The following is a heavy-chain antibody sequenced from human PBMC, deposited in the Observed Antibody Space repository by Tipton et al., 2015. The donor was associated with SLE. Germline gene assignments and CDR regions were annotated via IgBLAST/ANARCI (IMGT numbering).Heavy chain of an antibody. CDR1: GTSISGYY. V-gene: IGHV4-59*08. D-gene: IGHD1-1*01. CDR3: ARHWNGGLTPLWY. J-gene: IGHJ4*02. CDR2: ISYSGNT. Sequence: TLSLTCTVSGTSISGYYWNWIRQSPGRGLEWVGYISYSGNTNYNPSLKRRVTISVDTSKNQFSLKLSSVTAADTAVYYCARHWNGGLTPLWYWGQGTLVTVSS.